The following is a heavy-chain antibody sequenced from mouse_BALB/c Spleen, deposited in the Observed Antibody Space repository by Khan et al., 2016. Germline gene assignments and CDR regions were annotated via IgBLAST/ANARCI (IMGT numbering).Heavy chain of an antibody. CDR1: GFTFSSFG. D-gene: IGHD1-1*01. V-gene: IGHV5-17*02. CDR2: ISSGSSTI. Sequence: EVELVESGGGLVQPGGSRKLSCAASGFTFSSFGMHWVRQAPEKGLEWVAAISSGSSTIYYADTVKGRFTISSDNPKNTLFLQMTSLRSEDTAMNYCAGRVVTWDYYGMDYWGQGTSVTVSS. CDR3: AGRVVTWDYYGMDY. J-gene: IGHJ4*01.